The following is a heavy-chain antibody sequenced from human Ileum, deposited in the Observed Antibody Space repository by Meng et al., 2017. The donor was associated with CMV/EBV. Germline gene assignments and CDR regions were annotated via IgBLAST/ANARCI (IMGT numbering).Heavy chain of an antibody. J-gene: IGHJ5*02. CDR1: SISSSSYY. CDR2: IYYSGST. V-gene: IGHV4-39*07. D-gene: IGHD2-15*01. Sequence: SISSSSYYWGWIRQPPGKGLEWIGSIYYSGSTYYNPSLKSRVTISVDTSKNQFSLKLSSVTAADTAVYYCARVPIVVVVAASHWFDPWGQGTLVTVSS. CDR3: ARVPIVVVVAASHWFDP.